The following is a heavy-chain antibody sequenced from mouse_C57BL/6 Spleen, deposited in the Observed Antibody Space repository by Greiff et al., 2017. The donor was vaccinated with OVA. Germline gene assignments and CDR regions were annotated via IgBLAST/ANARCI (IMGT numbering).Heavy chain of an antibody. CDR2: IDPETGGP. V-gene: IGHV1-15*01. CDR3: TRGNYGNLYFDY. Sequence: VQLQQPGAELVRPGASVTLSCKASGYTFTDYELHWVKQTPGHGLEWIGAIDPETGGPAYNQKFKGKAILTADKSASTAYMELRSLTSEDSAVDYCTRGNYGNLYFDYWGQGTTLTVSS. CDR1: GYTFTDYE. J-gene: IGHJ2*01. D-gene: IGHD2-1*01.